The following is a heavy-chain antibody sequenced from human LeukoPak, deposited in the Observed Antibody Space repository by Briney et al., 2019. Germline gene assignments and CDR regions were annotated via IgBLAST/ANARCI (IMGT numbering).Heavy chain of an antibody. D-gene: IGHD3-9*01. V-gene: IGHV4-59*01. CDR2: IYYSGST. J-gene: IGHJ3*02. CDR1: GGSISSYY. CDR3: ARGYYDILTGYYDAFDI. Sequence: SETLSLTCTVSGGSISSYYWSWIRQPPGKGLEWIGYIYYSGSTNYNPSLKSRVTISVDTSKHQFSLKLSSVTAADTAVYYCARGYYDILTGYYDAFDIWGQGTMVTVSS.